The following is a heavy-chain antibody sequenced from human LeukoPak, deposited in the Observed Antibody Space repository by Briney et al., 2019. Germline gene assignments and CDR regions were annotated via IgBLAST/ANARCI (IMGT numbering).Heavy chain of an antibody. CDR3: ARNGRLQSVDY. Sequence: ADTLSLICTVSGGSMSTYYWSWIRHSPGRGLEWIGYIHNSGTTNYNPSLKSRVTFSVDTSNNQFSLKLSSVTAADTAVYYCARNGRLQSVDYWGPGTLVTVSS. D-gene: IGHD5-24*01. CDR2: IHNSGTT. CDR1: GGSMSTYY. V-gene: IGHV4-59*07. J-gene: IGHJ4*02.